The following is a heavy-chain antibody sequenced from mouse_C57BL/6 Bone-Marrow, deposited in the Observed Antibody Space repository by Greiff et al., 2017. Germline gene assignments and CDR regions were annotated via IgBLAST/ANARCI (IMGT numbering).Heavy chain of an antibody. CDR2: IDPSDSYT. Sequence: QVQLPGAELVMPGASVKLSCKASGYTFTSYWMHWVKQRPGQGLEWIGEIDPSDSYTNYNQKFKGKSTLTVDKSSSTAYMQLSSLTSEDSAVYYCARDSYYYGSSYYAMDYWGQGTSVTVSS. CDR1: GYTFTSYW. J-gene: IGHJ4*01. V-gene: IGHV1-69*01. CDR3: ARDSYYYGSSYYAMDY. D-gene: IGHD1-1*01.